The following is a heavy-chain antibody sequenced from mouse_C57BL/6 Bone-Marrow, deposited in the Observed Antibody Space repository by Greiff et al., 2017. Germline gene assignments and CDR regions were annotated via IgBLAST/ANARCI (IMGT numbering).Heavy chain of an antibody. CDR2: INPSSGYT. CDR1: GYTFTSYT. D-gene: IGHD2-2*01. V-gene: IGHV1-4*01. Sequence: QVHVKQSGAELARPGASVKMSCKASGYTFTSYTMHWVKQRPGQGLEWIGYINPSSGYTKYNQKFKDKATLTADKSSSTAYMQLSSLTSEDSAVYYCARGGLRNYGYDPYYFDYWGQGTTLTVSS. CDR3: ARGGLRNYGYDPYYFDY. J-gene: IGHJ2*01.